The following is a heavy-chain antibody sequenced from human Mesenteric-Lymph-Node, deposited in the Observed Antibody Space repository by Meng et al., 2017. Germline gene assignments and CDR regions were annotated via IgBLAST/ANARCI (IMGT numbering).Heavy chain of an antibody. V-gene: IGHV3-64*02. CDR3: AREEKGDYDY. CDR1: GFTFSSYS. J-gene: IGHJ4*02. D-gene: IGHD2-21*01. CDR2: ISGDGSNT. Sequence: GESLKISCAASGFTFSSYSTHWVRQAPGQGLESVSAISGDGSNTFYADSVKGRFTISRDNSKNTLYLQLGSLRSEDTAVYYCAREEKGDYDYWGQGTLVTVSS.